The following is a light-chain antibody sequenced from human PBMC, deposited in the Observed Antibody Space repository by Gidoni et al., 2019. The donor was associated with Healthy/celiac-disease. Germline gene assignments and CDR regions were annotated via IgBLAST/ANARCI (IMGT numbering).Light chain of an antibody. CDR3: QQYNNWPPT. V-gene: IGKV3-15*01. CDR1: QSVSSN. J-gene: IGKJ1*01. Sequence: ELGMTQSPATLSVSPGERATLSCRASQSVSSNLAWYQHQPGQAPRLLIYGASTRATGIPARFSGSGSGTEFTLTISSLQSEDFAVYYCQQYNNWPPTFGQGTKVEIK. CDR2: GAS.